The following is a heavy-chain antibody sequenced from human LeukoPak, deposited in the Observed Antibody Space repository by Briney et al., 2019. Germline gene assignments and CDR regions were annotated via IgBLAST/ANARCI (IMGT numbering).Heavy chain of an antibody. CDR1: GGTFSSYA. CDR3: ARDRDPRGMDV. D-gene: IGHD3-10*01. Sequence: ASVKVSCKASGGTFSSYAISWVRQAPGQGPEWMGRIIPILGIANYAQKFQGRVTITADKSTSTAYMELSSLRSEDTAVYYCARDRDPRGMDVWGQGTTVTVSS. CDR2: IIPILGIA. J-gene: IGHJ6*02. V-gene: IGHV1-69*04.